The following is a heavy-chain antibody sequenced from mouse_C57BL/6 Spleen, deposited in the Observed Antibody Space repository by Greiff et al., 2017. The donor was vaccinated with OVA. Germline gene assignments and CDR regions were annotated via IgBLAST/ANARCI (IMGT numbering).Heavy chain of an antibody. CDR1: GFNIKDYY. D-gene: IGHD1-1*01. CDR2: IDPEDGET. J-gene: IGHJ3*01. Sequence: EVQLVESGAELVKPGASVKLSCTASGFNIKDYYMHWVKQRTEQGLEWIGRIDPEDGETKYAPKFQGKATITADTSSNTAYLQLSSLTSEDTAVYYCAITTVGRAWFAYWGQGTLVTVSA. CDR3: AITTVGRAWFAY. V-gene: IGHV14-2*01.